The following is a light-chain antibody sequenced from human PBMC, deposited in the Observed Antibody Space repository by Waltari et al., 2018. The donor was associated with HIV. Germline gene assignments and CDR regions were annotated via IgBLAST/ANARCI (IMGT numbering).Light chain of an antibody. Sequence: EIALTQSPGTLSLSPGERATLPCRASQTIGSTYLAWYQQKPGQAPRLLIYGASNRATGIPDRFSGSGSGTDFTLTISSLEPEDCAVYYCQQYIGSPRTFGQGTKVELK. J-gene: IGKJ1*01. V-gene: IGKV3-20*01. CDR1: QTIGSTY. CDR3: QQYIGSPRT. CDR2: GAS.